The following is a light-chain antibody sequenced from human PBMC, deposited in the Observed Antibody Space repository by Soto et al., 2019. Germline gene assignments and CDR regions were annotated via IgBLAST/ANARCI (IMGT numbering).Light chain of an antibody. J-gene: IGLJ1*01. Sequence: QSVLTQPPSVSGAPGQRVTIDCTGTTNNIGAGYDVQWYRQVPGTAPKLLIYGNGNRPSGVPDRFSASKFGTSASLTIAGIQADDEADYYCSSYTSSSTYVFGTGTKLTVL. CDR2: GNG. CDR1: TNNIGAGYD. CDR3: SSYTSSSTYV. V-gene: IGLV1-40*01.